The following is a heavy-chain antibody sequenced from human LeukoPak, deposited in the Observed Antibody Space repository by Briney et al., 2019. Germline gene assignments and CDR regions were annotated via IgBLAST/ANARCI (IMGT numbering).Heavy chain of an antibody. Sequence: SETLSLTCTVSGGSLSSYYWSWIRQPPGKGLEWIGYIYYSGSTNYNPSLKSRVTISVDTSKNQFSLKLSSVTAAGTAVYYCASHSAEYDILTGYHAYNSFDPWGQGILVTVSS. CDR3: ASHSAEYDILTGYHAYNSFDP. D-gene: IGHD3-9*01. CDR1: GGSLSSYY. CDR2: IYYSGST. J-gene: IGHJ5*02. V-gene: IGHV4-59*08.